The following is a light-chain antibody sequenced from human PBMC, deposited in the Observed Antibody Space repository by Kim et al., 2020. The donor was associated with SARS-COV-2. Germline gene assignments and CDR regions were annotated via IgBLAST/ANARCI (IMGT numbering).Light chain of an antibody. CDR2: DVT. V-gene: IGLV2-8*01. CDR1: SSDVGRYNY. CDR3: SSYAGSNDLV. J-gene: IGLJ2*01. Sequence: GPSVDISCTGTSSDVGRYNYVSWYQHHPGKAPKLMIYDVTKRPTGVPDRFSGSKSGNTASLTVSGLQAEDEADYYCSSYAGSNDLVFGGGTQLTVL.